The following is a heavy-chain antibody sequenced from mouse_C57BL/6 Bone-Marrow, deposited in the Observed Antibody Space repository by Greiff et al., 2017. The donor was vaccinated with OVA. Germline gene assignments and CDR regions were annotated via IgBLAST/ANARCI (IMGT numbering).Heavy chain of an antibody. J-gene: IGHJ2*01. D-gene: IGHD4-1*01. CDR1: GFTFSDYY. CDR2: INYDGSST. CDR3: ARSLTGTGYYFDY. V-gene: IGHV5-16*01. Sequence: EVKLVESEGGLVQPGSSMKLSCTASGFTFSDYYMAWVRQVPEKGLEWVANINYDGSSTYYLDSLKSRFIISRDNAKNILYLQMSSLKSEDTATYYCARSLTGTGYYFDYWGQGTTLTVSS.